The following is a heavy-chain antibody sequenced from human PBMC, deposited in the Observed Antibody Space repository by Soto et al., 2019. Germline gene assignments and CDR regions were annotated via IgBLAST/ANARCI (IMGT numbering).Heavy chain of an antibody. CDR1: GGTFSSYA. Sequence: ASVKVSCKASGGTFSSYAISWVRQAPGQGLEWMGGIIPIFGTANYAQKFQGRVTITADESTSTAYMELSSLRSEDTAVYYCARSRSHSSGWSDWFDPWGQGTLVTVSS. V-gene: IGHV1-69*13. CDR3: ARSRSHSSGWSDWFDP. J-gene: IGHJ5*02. CDR2: IIPIFGTA. D-gene: IGHD6-19*01.